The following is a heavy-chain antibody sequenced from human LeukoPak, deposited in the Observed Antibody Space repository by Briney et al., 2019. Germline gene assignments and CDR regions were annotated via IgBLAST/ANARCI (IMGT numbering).Heavy chain of an antibody. CDR2: ISYDGSNK. CDR3: ARDRYCSSTSCHGSWFDP. V-gene: IGHV3-30*03. J-gene: IGHJ5*02. D-gene: IGHD2-2*01. CDR1: GFTFSSYG. Sequence: GGSLRLSCAASGFTFSSYGMHWVRQAPGKGLEWVAVISYDGSNKYYADSVKGRFTISRDNSKNTLYLQMNSLRAEDTAVYYCARDRYCSSTSCHGSWFDPWGQGTLVTVSS.